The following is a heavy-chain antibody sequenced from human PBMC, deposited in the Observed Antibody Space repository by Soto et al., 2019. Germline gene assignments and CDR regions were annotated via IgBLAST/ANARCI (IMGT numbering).Heavy chain of an antibody. CDR3: ARWGHPAVKAFDI. V-gene: IGHV4-39*07. D-gene: IGHD3-16*01. CDR1: GGSISSSSYY. CDR2: IYYSGTT. J-gene: IGHJ3*02. Sequence: SSETLSLTCTVSGGSISSSSYYWGWIRQPPGKGLEWIGNIYYSGTTYYNPSLKSRVTLSVDTSKNQFSLRLTSVTAADTAIYYCARWGHPAVKAFDIWGQGTTVTVSS.